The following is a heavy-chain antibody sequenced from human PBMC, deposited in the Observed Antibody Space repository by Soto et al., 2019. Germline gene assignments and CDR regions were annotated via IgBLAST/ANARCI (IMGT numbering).Heavy chain of an antibody. CDR1: GYTLTELS. CDR2: FDPEDGET. J-gene: IGHJ4*02. CDR3: ATDTPVYGYIWGSYRSLGY. V-gene: IGHV1-24*01. D-gene: IGHD3-16*02. Sequence: GASVKVSCKVSGYTLTELSMHWVRQAPGKGLEWMGGFDPEDGETIYAQKFQGRVTMTEDTSTDTAYMELSSLRSEDTAVYYCATDTPVYGYIWGSYRSLGYWGQGTLVTVSS.